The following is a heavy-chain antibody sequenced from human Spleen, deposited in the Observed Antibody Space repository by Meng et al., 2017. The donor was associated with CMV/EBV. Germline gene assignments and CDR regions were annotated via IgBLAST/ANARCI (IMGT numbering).Heavy chain of an antibody. CDR3: ARDGATTITTAWFDP. V-gene: IGHV3-11*06. D-gene: IGHD4-11*01. Sequence: GESLKISCAASGFTFSDYYMSWIRQAPGKGLEWVSSISSSSNYIHYVDSVKGRFTISRDNAKNSLYLQMNSLRDEDTAVYYCARDGATTITTAWFDPWGQGTLVTVSS. J-gene: IGHJ5*02. CDR1: GFTFSDYY. CDR2: ISSSSNYI.